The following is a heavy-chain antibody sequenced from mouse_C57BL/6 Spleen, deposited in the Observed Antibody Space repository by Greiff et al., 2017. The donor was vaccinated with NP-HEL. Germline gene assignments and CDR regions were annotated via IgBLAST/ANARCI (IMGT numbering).Heavy chain of an antibody. CDR2: IYPGDGDT. Sequence: QVQLQQSGPELVKPGASVKISCKASGYAFSSSWMNWVKQRPGKGLEWIGRIYPGDGDTNYNGKFKGKATLTAEKSSSTAYMQLSSLTSEDSAVYFCARGDYGYGGYFDYWGQGTTLTVSS. CDR1: GYAFSSSW. CDR3: ARGDYGYGGYFDY. J-gene: IGHJ2*01. D-gene: IGHD2-2*01. V-gene: IGHV1-82*01.